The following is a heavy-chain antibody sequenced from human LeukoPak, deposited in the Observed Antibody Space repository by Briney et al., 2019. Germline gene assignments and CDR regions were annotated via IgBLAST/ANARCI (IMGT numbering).Heavy chain of an antibody. J-gene: IGHJ4*02. CDR3: ARVLKGRAPFDY. V-gene: IGHV4-61*01. Sequence: SETLSLTCTVSGGSISSSSYYWSWIRQPPGKGLEWIGYIYYSGSTNCNPSLKSRVTISVDTSKNQFSLKLSSVAAADTAVYYCARVLKGRAPFDYWGQGTLVTVSS. CDR2: IYYSGST. CDR1: GGSISSSSYY.